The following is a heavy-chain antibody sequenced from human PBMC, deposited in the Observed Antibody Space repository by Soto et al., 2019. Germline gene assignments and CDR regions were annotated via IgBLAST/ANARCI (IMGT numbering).Heavy chain of an antibody. V-gene: IGHV1-2*04. J-gene: IGHJ3*02. CDR2: INPNSGGT. Sequence: GASVKVSCKASGYTFTGYYMHWVRQAPGQGLEWMGWINPNSGGTNYAQKFQGWVTMTRDTSISTAYMELSRLRSDDTAVYYCARTASYSSSWTPWAFDIWGQGTMVTVSS. CDR3: ARTASYSSSWTPWAFDI. D-gene: IGHD6-13*01. CDR1: GYTFTGYY.